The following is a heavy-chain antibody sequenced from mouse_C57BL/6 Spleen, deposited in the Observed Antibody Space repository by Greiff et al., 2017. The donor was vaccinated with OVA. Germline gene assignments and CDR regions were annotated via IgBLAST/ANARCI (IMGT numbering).Heavy chain of an antibody. CDR1: GYTFTSYW. CDR2: IDPSDSYT. Sequence: QVQLKQPGAELVMPGASVKLSCKASGYTFTSYWMHWVKQRPGQGLEWIGEIDPSDSYTTYNQKFKGKSTLTVDKSSSTAYMQLSSLTSEDSAVYYCATQRGDYAMDYWGQGTSVTVSA. J-gene: IGHJ4*01. V-gene: IGHV1-69*01. CDR3: ATQRGDYAMDY.